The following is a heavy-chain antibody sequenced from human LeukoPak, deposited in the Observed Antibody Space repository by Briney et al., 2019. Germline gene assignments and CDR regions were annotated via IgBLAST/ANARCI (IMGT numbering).Heavy chain of an antibody. CDR3: AKASSGYKLYYYYYMDV. D-gene: IGHD3-22*01. CDR1: GFTFSNYG. CDR2: IRYDGSNK. J-gene: IGHJ6*03. Sequence: GGSLRLSCAASGFTFSNYGLHWVRQAPGKGLEWVAFIRYDGSNKYYVESVKGRFTISRDNSKNTLYLEMNSLRAEDTAVYYCAKASSGYKLYYYYYMDVWGKGTTVTVSS. V-gene: IGHV3-30*02.